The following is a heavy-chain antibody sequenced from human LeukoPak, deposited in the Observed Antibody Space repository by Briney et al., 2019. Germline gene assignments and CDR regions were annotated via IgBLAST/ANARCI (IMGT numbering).Heavy chain of an antibody. CDR2: ISSSGSTI. D-gene: IGHD4-17*01. CDR3: AMSRATVPTRPFDY. Sequence: PGGSLRLSCAASGFTFSSHEMNWVRQAPGKGLEWVSYISSSGSTIYYADSVKGRFTISRDNAKNSLYLQMNSLRAEDTAVCYCAMSRATVPTRPFDYWGQGTLVTVSS. V-gene: IGHV3-48*03. CDR1: GFTFSSHE. J-gene: IGHJ4*02.